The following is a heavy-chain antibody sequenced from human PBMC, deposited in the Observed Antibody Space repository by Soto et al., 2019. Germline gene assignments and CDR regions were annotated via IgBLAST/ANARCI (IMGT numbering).Heavy chain of an antibody. J-gene: IGHJ6*03. CDR1: GFTFSSYW. CDR2: INSDGSST. CDR3: ARGIVVVPSAITYYYYYMDV. V-gene: IGHV3-74*01. Sequence: EVQLVECGGGLVQPGGSLRLSCAASGFTFSSYWMHWVRQAPGKGLVWVSRINSDGSSTSYADSVKGRFTISRDNAKNTLYLQMNSLRAEDTAVYYCARGIVVVPSAITYYYYYMDVWGKEPTVTVSS. D-gene: IGHD2-2*01.